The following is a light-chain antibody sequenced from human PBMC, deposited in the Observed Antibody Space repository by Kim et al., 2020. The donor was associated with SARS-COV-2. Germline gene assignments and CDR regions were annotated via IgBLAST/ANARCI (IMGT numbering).Light chain of an antibody. V-gene: IGKV3-20*01. CDR1: QSVSSSY. J-gene: IGKJ1*01. CDR2: GAS. CDR3: QQYGSSKWT. Sequence: SPGERATLSCRASQSVSSSYLAWYQQKPGQAPRLLIYGASSRATGIPDRFSGSGSGTDFTLTISRLEPEDFAVYYCQQYGSSKWTFGQGTKLEI.